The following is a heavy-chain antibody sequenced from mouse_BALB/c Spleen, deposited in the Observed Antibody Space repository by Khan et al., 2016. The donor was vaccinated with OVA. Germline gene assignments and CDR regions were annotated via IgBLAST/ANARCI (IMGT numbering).Heavy chain of an antibody. D-gene: IGHD2-3*01. J-gene: IGHJ4*01. CDR1: GFSLTSYG. CDR2: ILGAGST. Sequence: QVQLKESGPGLVAPSQSLSITCTVSGFSLTSYGVNWVRQPPGKGLEWLGVILGAGSTNYHSALISRLSIFKENYKRQVILKLNRMQTDDTATYYCAKWGDGSTYAMDYWGQGTSVTVSS. CDR3: AKWGDGSTYAMDY. V-gene: IGHV2-3*01.